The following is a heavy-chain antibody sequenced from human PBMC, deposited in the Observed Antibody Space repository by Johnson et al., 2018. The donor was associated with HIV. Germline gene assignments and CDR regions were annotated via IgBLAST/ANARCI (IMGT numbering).Heavy chain of an antibody. J-gene: IGHJ3*02. V-gene: IGHV3-23*04. D-gene: IGHD3-22*01. CDR3: ATMIGRDAFDI. CDR1: GFTFSSYA. Sequence: VQLVESGGGLVKPGGSLRLSCAASGFTFSSYAMSWVRQAPGRGLECVSSIGTRDSTTYYADSVKGRFTISRDNSKNTLYLQMNSLRAEDTAVYYCATMIGRDAFDIWGQGTMVTVSS. CDR2: IGTRDSTT.